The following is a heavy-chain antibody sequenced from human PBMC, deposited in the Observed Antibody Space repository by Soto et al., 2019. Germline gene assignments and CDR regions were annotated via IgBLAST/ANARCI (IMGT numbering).Heavy chain of an antibody. CDR1: GYTFTSHD. Sequence: QVQLVQSGAEVKKSGASVKVSCKASGYTFTSHDINWVRRATGQGLEWMGWMNPNSGNTGYAQKFKGRVTMTRNTSISTAYMELSSLRSEDTAVYYCARWDYGVYARFDYWGQGTLVTVSS. CDR3: ARWDYGVYARFDY. J-gene: IGHJ4*02. V-gene: IGHV1-8*01. D-gene: IGHD4-17*01. CDR2: MNPNSGNT.